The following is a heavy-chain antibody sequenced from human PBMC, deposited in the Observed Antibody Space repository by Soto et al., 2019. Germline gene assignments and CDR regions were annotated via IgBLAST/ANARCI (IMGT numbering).Heavy chain of an antibody. CDR3: AKIYDILTGTGDYFDY. Sequence: GGSLRLSCAASGFTFSNYWMHWVRQAPGKGLVWVSAISSDGSTTSHADSVKGRFTISRDNAKNTLYLQMNSLRAEDTAVYYCAKIYDILTGTGDYFDYWGQGTLVTVSS. V-gene: IGHV3-74*01. CDR2: ISSDGSTT. CDR1: GFTFSNYW. D-gene: IGHD3-9*01. J-gene: IGHJ4*02.